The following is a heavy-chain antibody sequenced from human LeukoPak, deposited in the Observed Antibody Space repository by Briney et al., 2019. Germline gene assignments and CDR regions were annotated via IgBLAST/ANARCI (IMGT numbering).Heavy chain of an antibody. D-gene: IGHD3-9*01. V-gene: IGHV3-23*01. CDR2: ISGSGGST. Sequence: GGSLRLSCAASGFTFSSYAMSWVRQAPGKGLEWVSAISGSGGSTYYADSVKGRFTISRDNSKNTLYLQMNSLRAEDTAVYYCANSHLTGNYYYYYYMDVWGKGTTVTVSS. CDR1: GFTFSSYA. J-gene: IGHJ6*03. CDR3: ANSHLTGNYYYYYYMDV.